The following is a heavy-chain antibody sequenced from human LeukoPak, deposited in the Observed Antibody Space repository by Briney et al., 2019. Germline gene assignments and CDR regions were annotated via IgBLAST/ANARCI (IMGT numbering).Heavy chain of an antibody. Sequence: PSETLSLTCAVYGGSFSGYYWSWIRQPPGKGLEWIGEINHSGSTNYNPSLKSRVTISVDMSKNQFSLKLSSVTAADTAVYYCATISGPHAFDIWGRGTMVTVSS. CDR1: GGSFSGYY. J-gene: IGHJ3*02. D-gene: IGHD2-2*02. CDR2: INHSGST. V-gene: IGHV4-34*01. CDR3: ATISGPHAFDI.